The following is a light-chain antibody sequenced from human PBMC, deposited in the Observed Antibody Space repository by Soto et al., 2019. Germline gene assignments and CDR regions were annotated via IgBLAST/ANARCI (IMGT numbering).Light chain of an antibody. V-gene: IGKV4-1*01. CDR3: QQSYSTPT. Sequence: DIVMTQSPDSLAASLGERATINCKSSQSVLYSSSNKNYLAWYQQKPRQPPKLLIYWASTRESGVPDRFSGSGSGTDFTLTISSLQAEDVAVYYCQQSYSTPTFGQGTKVDIK. J-gene: IGKJ1*01. CDR1: QSVLYSSSNKNY. CDR2: WAS.